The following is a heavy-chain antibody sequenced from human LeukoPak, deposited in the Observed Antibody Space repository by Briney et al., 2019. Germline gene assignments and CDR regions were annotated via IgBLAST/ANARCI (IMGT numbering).Heavy chain of an antibody. CDR3: ARRPGPIAAAVDY. CDR2: IYYSGST. CDR1: GGSISSYY. V-gene: IGHV4-59*12. D-gene: IGHD6-13*01. J-gene: IGHJ4*02. Sequence: PSETLSLTCTVSGGSISSYYWSWIRQPPGKGLEWIGYIYYSGSTNYNPSLKSRVTISVDTSKNQFPLKLSSVTAADTAVYYCARRPGPIAAAVDYWGQGTLVTVSS.